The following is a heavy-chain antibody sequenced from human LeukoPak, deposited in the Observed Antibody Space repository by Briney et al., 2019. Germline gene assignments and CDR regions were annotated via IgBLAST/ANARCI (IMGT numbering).Heavy chain of an antibody. CDR3: ARETSLAGFASGLGFNY. Sequence: GSLRLSCAASGFTVSSNYMSWVRQAPGKGLEWIGSIYHSGSTYYNPSLKSRVTISVDTSKNQFSLKLTSVTAADTATYYCARETSLAGFASGLGFNYWGQGILVTVSS. D-gene: IGHD6-19*01. V-gene: IGHV4-59*02. CDR2: IYHSGST. CDR1: GFTVSSNY. J-gene: IGHJ4*02.